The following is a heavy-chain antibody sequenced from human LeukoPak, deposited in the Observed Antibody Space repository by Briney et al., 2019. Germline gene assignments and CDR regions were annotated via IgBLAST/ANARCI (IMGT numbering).Heavy chain of an antibody. D-gene: IGHD3-22*01. CDR1: GGSMSSYY. Sequence: KPSETLSLTCTVSGGSMSSYYWSWIRQPPGKGLEWIGLLYTSGTTNYNPSLKSRVTISVDTSKNQFSLKLSSVTAADTAVYYCARGLREGYSVYWYFDLWGRGTLVTVSS. V-gene: IGHV4-4*08. J-gene: IGHJ2*01. CDR2: LYTSGTT. CDR3: ARGLREGYSVYWYFDL.